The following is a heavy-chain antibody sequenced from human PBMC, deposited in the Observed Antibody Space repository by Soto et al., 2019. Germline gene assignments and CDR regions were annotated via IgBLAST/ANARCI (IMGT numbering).Heavy chain of an antibody. V-gene: IGHV4-39*01. CDR2: IYYSGST. D-gene: IGHD3-22*01. J-gene: IGHJ3*02. CDR3: ARQERYYDSSGYKGDAFDI. CDR1: GGSISSSSYY. Sequence: QLQLQESGPGLVKPSETLSLTCTVSGGSISSSSYYWGWIRQPPGKGLEWIGSIYYSGSTYYNPSLKSRVTISVDTSKNQFPLKLSSVTAADTAVYYCARQERYYDSSGYKGDAFDIWGQGTMVTVSS.